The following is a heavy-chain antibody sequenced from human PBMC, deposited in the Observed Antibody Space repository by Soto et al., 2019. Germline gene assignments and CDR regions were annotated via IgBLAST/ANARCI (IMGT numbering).Heavy chain of an antibody. CDR1: GYTFTGYY. CDR3: ARGPPGIAPKRVWFDP. D-gene: IGHD6-13*01. Sequence: ASVKVSCKASGYTFTGYYMHWVRQAPGQGLERMGWINPNSGGTNYAQKFQGRVTMTRDTSISTAYMELSRLRSDDTAVYYCARGPPGIAPKRVWFDPWGQGTLVTVSS. V-gene: IGHV1-2*02. J-gene: IGHJ5*02. CDR2: INPNSGGT.